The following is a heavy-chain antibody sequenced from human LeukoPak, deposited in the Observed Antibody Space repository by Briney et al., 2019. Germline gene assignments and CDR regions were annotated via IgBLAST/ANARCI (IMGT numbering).Heavy chain of an antibody. D-gene: IGHD3-9*01. CDR3: ARGDILTGYLTYYFDY. CDR1: GYTFTGYY. Sequence: ASVKVSCKASGYTFTGYYMHWVRQAPEQGLEWMGWINPNSGGTNYAQKFQGWVTMTRDTSISTAYMELSRLRSDDTAVYYCARGDILTGYLTYYFDYWGQGTLVTVSS. V-gene: IGHV1-2*04. CDR2: INPNSGGT. J-gene: IGHJ4*02.